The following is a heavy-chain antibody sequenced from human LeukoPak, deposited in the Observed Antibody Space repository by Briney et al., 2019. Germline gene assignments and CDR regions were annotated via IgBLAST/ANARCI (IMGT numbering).Heavy chain of an antibody. CDR1: GFTFDDYA. CDR2: ISWNSGSI. J-gene: IGHJ6*02. Sequence: GRSPRLSCAASGFTFDDYAMHWVRQAPGKGLEWVSGISWNSGSIGYADSVKGRFTISRDNAKNSLYLQMNSLRAEDTALYYCAKDLAAADYYYYGMDVWGQGTTVTVSS. V-gene: IGHV3-9*01. CDR3: AKDLAAADYYYYGMDV. D-gene: IGHD6-13*01.